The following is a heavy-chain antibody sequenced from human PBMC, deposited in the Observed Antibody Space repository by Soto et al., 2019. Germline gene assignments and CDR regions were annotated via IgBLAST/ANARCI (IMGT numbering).Heavy chain of an antibody. CDR2: IYPGDSDT. CDR1: GYSFRIYW. D-gene: IGHD1-26*01. Sequence: PGESLKISCNVSGYSFRIYWIGWVRQMPGKGLEWMGIIYPGDSDTRYSPSFQGQVTISADKSISTAYLQWSSLKASDTAIYYCARHQACGRSYRYYGMDVWGQGTTVTVSS. CDR3: ARHQACGRSYRYYGMDV. V-gene: IGHV5-51*01. J-gene: IGHJ6*02.